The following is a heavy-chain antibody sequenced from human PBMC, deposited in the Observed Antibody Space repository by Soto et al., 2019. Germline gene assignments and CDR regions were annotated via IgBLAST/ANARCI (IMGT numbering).Heavy chain of an antibody. J-gene: IGHJ6*02. CDR2: IIPIFGTA. V-gene: IGHV1-69*06. CDR3: ARTGETGGYYYCGMDV. D-gene: IGHD3-10*01. CDR1: GGTFSSYA. Sequence: QVQLVQSGAEVKKPRSSVKVSCTAAGGTFSSYAISWVRQAPGQGLEWMGGIIPIFGTANYAQKFQGRVTITADKSTSTAYRELSSLRSEDTAVYYCARTGETGGYYYCGMDVWGQGPTVTVSS.